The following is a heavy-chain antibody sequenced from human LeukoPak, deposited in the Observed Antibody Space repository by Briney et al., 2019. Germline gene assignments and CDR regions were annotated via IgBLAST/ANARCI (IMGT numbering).Heavy chain of an antibody. CDR1: GFTVSSNC. V-gene: IGHV3-53*04. J-gene: IGHJ6*02. CDR2: IYSGGST. Sequence: HAGGSLRLSCAASGFTVSSNCMSWVRQAPGKGLEWVSVIYSGGSTYYADSVKGRFTISRHNSKNTLYLQMNSLRAEDTAVYYCARASLWSIYYYYGMDVWGQGTTVTVSS. CDR3: ARASLWSIYYYYGMDV. D-gene: IGHD3-10*01.